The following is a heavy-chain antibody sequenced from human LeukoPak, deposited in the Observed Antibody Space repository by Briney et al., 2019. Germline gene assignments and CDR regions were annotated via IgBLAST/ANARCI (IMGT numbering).Heavy chain of an antibody. CDR1: GGSISSSGSH. V-gene: IGHV4-39*01. CDR2: IPYSGTT. CDR3: ATHTVTTTFDH. J-gene: IGHJ4*02. Sequence: SVTLSLTCTVSGGSISSSGSHWVWIRQPPGKGLEWVATIPYSGTTYYSPSLGSRVSISVDTSQNQFSLRLSSVTAADTAVYYCATHTVTTTFDHWGRGTLVTVSS. D-gene: IGHD4-17*01.